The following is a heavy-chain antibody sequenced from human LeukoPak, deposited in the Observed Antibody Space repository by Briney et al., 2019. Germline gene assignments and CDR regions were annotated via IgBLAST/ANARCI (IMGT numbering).Heavy chain of an antibody. CDR3: ARDSSTRVYYYYGMDV. V-gene: IGHV4-4*07. CDR2: IYTSGST. Sequence: SETLSLTCTVSGGSISSYYWSWIRQPAGKGLEWIGRIYTSGSTNYNPSLKSRVTMSVDTSKNQFSLKLSSVTAADTAVCYCARDSSTRVYYYYGMDVWGQGTTVTVSS. J-gene: IGHJ6*02. D-gene: IGHD2-2*01. CDR1: GGSISSYY.